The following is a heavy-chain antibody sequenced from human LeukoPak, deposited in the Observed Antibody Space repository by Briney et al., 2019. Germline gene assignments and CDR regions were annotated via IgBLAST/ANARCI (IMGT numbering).Heavy chain of an antibody. CDR2: IYYSGST. CDR1: GGSISSYY. J-gene: IGHJ4*02. D-gene: IGHD6-13*01. CDR3: ARHPRGSRWRPNFDY. V-gene: IGHV4-59*08. Sequence: PSETLSLTCTVSGGSISSYYWSWIRQPPGKGLEWIGYIYYSGSTNYNPSLKSRVTISVDTSKNQFSLKLSSVTAADTAVYYCARHPRGSRWRPNFDYWGQGTLVTVSS.